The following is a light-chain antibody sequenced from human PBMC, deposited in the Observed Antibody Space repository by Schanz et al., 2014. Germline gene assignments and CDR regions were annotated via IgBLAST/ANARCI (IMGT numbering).Light chain of an antibody. CDR3: QVWDNSSDHRVI. Sequence: SYELTQPPSMSVAPGQTARITCGGANIGRKSVHWYQQRPGQAPVLVVHDDTYRPSGIPERFSGSNSGNTATLTISRVEAGDEADYYCQVWDNSSDHRVIFGGGTKLTVL. CDR1: NIGRKS. CDR2: DDT. J-gene: IGLJ2*01. V-gene: IGLV3-21*02.